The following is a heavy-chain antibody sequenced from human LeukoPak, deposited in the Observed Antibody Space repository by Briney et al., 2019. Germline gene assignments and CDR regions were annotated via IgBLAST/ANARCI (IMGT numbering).Heavy chain of an antibody. CDR1: GFTFRSYA. Sequence: GGSLRLRCAASGFTFRSYAMSWVRQAPGKGLEWFSAISGLGGSTYYADYVQGRFTIPRDNVKNALYLQMNSLRAEDTAVYSCAKDQVRPVVMVAARAHYGMDVWGQGTTVTVSS. J-gene: IGHJ6*02. CDR3: AKDQVRPVVMVAARAHYGMDV. V-gene: IGHV3-23*01. CDR2: ISGLGGST. D-gene: IGHD2-15*01.